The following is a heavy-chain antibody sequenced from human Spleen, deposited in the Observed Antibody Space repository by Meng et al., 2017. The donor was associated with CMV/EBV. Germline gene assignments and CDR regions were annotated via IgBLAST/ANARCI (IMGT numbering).Heavy chain of an antibody. V-gene: IGHV1-69*05. Sequence: GGTFNNYGISWVRQAPGQGLEWMGGIISILDAPNYEQRFQGRVTITTDESTGSIYMELSSLRSEGTAFYYCAREGKGYGDMNVALDIWGQGTMVTVSS. J-gene: IGHJ3*02. CDR3: AREGKGYGDMNVALDI. D-gene: IGHD4-17*01. CDR1: GGTFNNYG. CDR2: IISILDAP.